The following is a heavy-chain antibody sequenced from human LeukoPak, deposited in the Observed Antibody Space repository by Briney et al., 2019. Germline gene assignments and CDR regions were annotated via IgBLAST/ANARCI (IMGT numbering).Heavy chain of an antibody. CDR2: ISDSGGRT. V-gene: IGHV3-23*01. CDR1: GLTLSNYG. CDR3: AKRGVVIRVILVGFHKEAYYFDS. Sequence: GGSLTLSCAVSGLTLSNYGMSWVRQAPGKGLEWVAGISDSGGRTNYADSVKGRFTISRDNPKNTLYLQMNSLRAEDTAVYFCAKRGVVIRVILVGFHKEAYYFDSWGQGARVTVSS. D-gene: IGHD3-22*01. J-gene: IGHJ4*02.